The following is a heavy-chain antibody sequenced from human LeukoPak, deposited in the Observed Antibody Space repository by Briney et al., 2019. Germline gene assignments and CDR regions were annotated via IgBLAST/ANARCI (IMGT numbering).Heavy chain of an antibody. D-gene: IGHD1-26*01. J-gene: IGHJ6*03. CDR1: GFTFSSYS. Sequence: GGSLRLSCAASGFTFSSYSMNWVRQAPGKGLEWVSSITSSSTYIFYADSVKGRFTISRDNAKNSLYLQMNSLGPEDTAVYYCARDPYSGNYGNYYYYYMDVWGKGTTVTISS. CDR2: ITSSSTYI. CDR3: ARDPYSGNYGNYYYYYMDV. V-gene: IGHV3-21*01.